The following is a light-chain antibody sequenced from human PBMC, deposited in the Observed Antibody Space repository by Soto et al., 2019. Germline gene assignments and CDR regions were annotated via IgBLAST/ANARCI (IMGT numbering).Light chain of an antibody. CDR1: QSVSSSY. V-gene: IGKV3-20*01. Sequence: EIVLTQSPGTLSLSPGERATLSCRASQSVSSSYLAWYQQKPGQAPRLRIYGASNRATGIPDRFSGSGSGTDFTLTRSRLEPEDFAVYYCQQYGSSPGTFGQGTKVEIK. CDR3: QQYGSSPGT. J-gene: IGKJ1*01. CDR2: GAS.